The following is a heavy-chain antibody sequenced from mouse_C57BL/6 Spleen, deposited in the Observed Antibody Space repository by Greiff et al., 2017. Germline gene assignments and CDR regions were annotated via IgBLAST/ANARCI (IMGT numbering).Heavy chain of an antibody. V-gene: IGHV1-55*01. CDR3: ARWGVYYGSSYDY. Sequence: QVQLQQPGAELVKPGASVKMSCKASGYTFTSYWITWVKQRPGQGLEWIGDIYPGSGSTNYNEKFKSKATLTVDTSSITAYMQLSSLTSADSAVYYCARWGVYYGSSYDYWGQGTTLTVSS. CDR2: IYPGSGST. J-gene: IGHJ2*01. D-gene: IGHD1-1*01. CDR1: GYTFTSYW.